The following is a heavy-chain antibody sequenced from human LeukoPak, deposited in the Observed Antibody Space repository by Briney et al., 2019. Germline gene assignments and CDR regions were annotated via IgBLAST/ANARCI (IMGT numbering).Heavy chain of an antibody. V-gene: IGHV3-48*03. D-gene: IGHD2-21*01. CDR2: IGDRGGPI. J-gene: IGHJ6*02. CDR1: GFSFSTYE. Sequence: PGGSLRLSCVSSGFSFSTYEMNWVRQAPGKGLEWVSNIGDRGGPIHYADSVKGRFTISRDNAKNSLYLQMSSLRAEDTAVYYCARRVPYYGMDVWGQGTTVIVSS. CDR3: ARRVPYYGMDV.